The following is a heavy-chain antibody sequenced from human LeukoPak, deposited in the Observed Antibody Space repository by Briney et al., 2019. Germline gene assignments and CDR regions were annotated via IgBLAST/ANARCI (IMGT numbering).Heavy chain of an antibody. J-gene: IGHJ4*02. CDR2: ISAYNGNT. D-gene: IGHD4-17*01. CDR1: GYTFTSYG. V-gene: IGHV1-18*01. Sequence: VASVKVSCKASGYTFTSYGISWVRQAPGQGLEWMGWISAYNGNTNYAQKLQGRVTMTTDTSTSTAYMELRSLRSDDTAVYYCARDHRYYGDSNFDYWGQGTLVTVSS. CDR3: ARDHRYYGDSNFDY.